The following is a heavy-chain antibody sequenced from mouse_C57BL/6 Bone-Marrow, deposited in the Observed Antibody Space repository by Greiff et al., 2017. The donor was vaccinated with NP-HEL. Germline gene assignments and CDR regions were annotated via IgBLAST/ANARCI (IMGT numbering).Heavy chain of an antibody. J-gene: IGHJ3*01. Sequence: VQLQQSGTVLARPGASVKMSCKTSGYTFTSYWMHWVKQRPGQGLEWIGAIYSGNSDTSYNQKFKGKAKLTAVTSASTAYMELSSLTNEDSAVYYCTIYYDYAWFAYWGQGTLVTVSA. CDR3: TIYYDYAWFAY. D-gene: IGHD2-4*01. CDR1: GYTFTSYW. CDR2: IYSGNSDT. V-gene: IGHV1-5*01.